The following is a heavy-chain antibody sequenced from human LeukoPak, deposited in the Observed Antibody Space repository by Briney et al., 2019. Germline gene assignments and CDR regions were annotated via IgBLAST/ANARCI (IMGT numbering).Heavy chain of an antibody. CDR3: AKDPKRLGILSY. Sequence: PGGSLRLSCAASGFTFSSYGMHWVRQAPGKGLEWVAVISYDGSNKYYADSVKGRFTISRDNSKNTLYLQMNSLRAEDTAVYYCAKDPKRLGILSYWGQGTLVTVSS. CDR2: ISYDGSNK. CDR1: GFTFSSYG. J-gene: IGHJ4*02. V-gene: IGHV3-30*18. D-gene: IGHD7-27*01.